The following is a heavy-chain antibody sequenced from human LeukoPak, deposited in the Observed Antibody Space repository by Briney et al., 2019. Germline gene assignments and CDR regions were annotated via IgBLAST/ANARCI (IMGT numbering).Heavy chain of an antibody. Sequence: PSETLSLTCTVSGGSISSSSYYWGWIRQPPGKGLEWIGSIYYSGSTYYNPSLKSRVTISVDTSKNQFSLKLSSVTAADTAVYYCARRGYPTYYYGSGSYYKGWFDPWGQGTLVTVSS. CDR1: GGSISSSSYY. V-gene: IGHV4-39*01. CDR3: ARRGYPTYYYGSGSYYKGWFDP. CDR2: IYYSGST. D-gene: IGHD3-10*01. J-gene: IGHJ5*02.